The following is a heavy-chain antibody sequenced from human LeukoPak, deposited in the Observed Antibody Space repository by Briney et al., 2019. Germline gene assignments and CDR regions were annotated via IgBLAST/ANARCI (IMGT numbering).Heavy chain of an antibody. CDR2: INHSGST. J-gene: IGHJ4*02. D-gene: IGHD6-13*01. CDR3: ARAPVRVAAVGKYFDF. V-gene: IGHV4-34*01. CDR1: GGSFSNYY. Sequence: SETLSLTCAVYGGSFSNYYWSWIRQPPGKGLEWIGEINHSGSTNYNPSLKSRLTMSVDTSQKQFSLKLSSVTAADTAVYYCARAPVRVAAVGKYFDFWGQGTLVIVSS.